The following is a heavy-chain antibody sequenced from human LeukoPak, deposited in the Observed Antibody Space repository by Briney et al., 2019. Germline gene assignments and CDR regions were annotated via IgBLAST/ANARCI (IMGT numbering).Heavy chain of an antibody. CDR2: IDPSDSYT. J-gene: IGHJ4*02. CDR3: ARHEGSSGYYYPRDY. D-gene: IGHD3-22*01. Sequence: PWGSLKISCKGSGYSFTSYWISWVRQMPGKGLEWMGRIDPSDSYTNYSPSFQGHVTISADKSISTACLQWSSLKASDTAMYYCARHEGSSGYYYPRDYWGQGTLVTVSS. CDR1: GYSFTSYW. V-gene: IGHV5-10-1*01.